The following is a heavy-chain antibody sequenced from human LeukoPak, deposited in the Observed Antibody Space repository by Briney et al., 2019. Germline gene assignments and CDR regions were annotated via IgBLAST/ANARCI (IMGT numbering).Heavy chain of an antibody. CDR3: ARVAVSGPTGWFDS. Sequence: GGSLRLSCAGSGFALKSYSLSWVRQAPGKGLEWVSSISSTSAYIYYADSVKGRFTISRDNVDNVVYLQMNSLGAEDTAVYYCARVAVSGPTGWFDSWGQGTLVIISS. J-gene: IGHJ5*01. CDR1: GFALKSYS. V-gene: IGHV3-21*01. D-gene: IGHD2-8*02. CDR2: ISSTSAYI.